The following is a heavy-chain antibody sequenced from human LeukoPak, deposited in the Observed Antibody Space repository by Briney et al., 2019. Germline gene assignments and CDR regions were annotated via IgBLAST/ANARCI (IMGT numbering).Heavy chain of an antibody. D-gene: IGHD4-17*01. J-gene: IGHJ4*02. CDR2: IRSKAYGGTT. CDR3: TRGNGDYDY. V-gene: IGHV3-49*04. Sequence: GGSLRLSCTASGFTFGDYAMSWVRQAPGKGLEWVGFIRSKAYGGTTEYAASVKGRFTISRDDSKTIAYLQVNSPKTEDTAVFYCTRGNGDYDYWGQGTLVTVSS. CDR1: GFTFGDYA.